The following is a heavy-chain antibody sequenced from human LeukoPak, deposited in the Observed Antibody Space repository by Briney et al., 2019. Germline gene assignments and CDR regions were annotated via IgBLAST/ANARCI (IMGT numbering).Heavy chain of an antibody. D-gene: IGHD6-19*01. Sequence: PGGSLRLSCAASGFTFSSYGMHWVRQAPGKGLEWVAFIRYDGSNKYYADSVKGRFTISRDNSKNTLYLQMNSLRAEDTAVYYCAKTGRDSSGWHFDYWGQGTLVTVSS. V-gene: IGHV3-30*02. J-gene: IGHJ4*02. CDR3: AKTGRDSSGWHFDY. CDR1: GFTFSSYG. CDR2: IRYDGSNK.